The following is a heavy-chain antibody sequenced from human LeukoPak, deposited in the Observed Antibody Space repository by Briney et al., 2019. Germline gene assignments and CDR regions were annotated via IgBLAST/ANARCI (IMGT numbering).Heavy chain of an antibody. CDR3: ARMSSGYEDY. CDR1: GFTFSTYA. Sequence: GGSLRLSCSGSGFTFSTYAMRWGRQAPGKGLEGVSAISTSGSTIDYADSVKGRFTISRDNSRNTVYLQMTSLRAEDPAVYYCARMSSGYEDYWGQGTLVTVSS. J-gene: IGHJ4*02. V-gene: IGHV3-23*01. CDR2: ISTSGSTI. D-gene: IGHD3-22*01.